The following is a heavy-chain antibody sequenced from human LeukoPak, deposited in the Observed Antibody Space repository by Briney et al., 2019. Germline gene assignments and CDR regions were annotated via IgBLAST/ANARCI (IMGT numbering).Heavy chain of an antibody. D-gene: IGHD5-24*01. CDR3: ARVESYYYGMDV. J-gene: IGHJ6*04. CDR1: GYTFTSYA. Sequence: ASVKVSCKASGYTFTSYAMHWVRQAPGQRLEWMGWINAGNGNTKYSQKFQGRVTITRDTSASIAYMELSSLRSEDTAVYYCARVESYYYGMDVWGKGTTVTVSS. V-gene: IGHV1-3*01. CDR2: INAGNGNT.